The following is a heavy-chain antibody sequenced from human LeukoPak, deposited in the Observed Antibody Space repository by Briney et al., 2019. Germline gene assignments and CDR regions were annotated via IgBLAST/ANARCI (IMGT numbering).Heavy chain of an antibody. D-gene: IGHD3-10*01. CDR3: ARVDYYGSGTYAY. CDR1: GYTFTGYY. V-gene: IGHV1-2*02. CDR2: INPNSGGT. J-gene: IGHJ4*02. Sequence: ASVKVSCKASGYTFTGYYMRRVRQAPGQGLECMGWINPNSGGTNYAQKFQGRVTMTRDTSISTAYMELSRLTSDDTAVYYCARVDYYGSGTYAYWGQGTLVTVSS.